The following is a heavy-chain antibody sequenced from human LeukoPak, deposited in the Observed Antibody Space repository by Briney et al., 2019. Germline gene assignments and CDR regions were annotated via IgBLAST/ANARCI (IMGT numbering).Heavy chain of an antibody. CDR2: IYYSGTT. Sequence: ASETLSLTCTVSGGSISSYYWSWIRRPPGKGLEWIGYIYYSGTTSYNPSLKSRVTISVDTSKNQIFLRLSSVIAADTAVYYCASESVALAGIDYWGQGALVTVSS. V-gene: IGHV4-59*08. CDR3: ASESVALAGIDY. CDR1: GGSISSYY. J-gene: IGHJ4*02. D-gene: IGHD6-19*01.